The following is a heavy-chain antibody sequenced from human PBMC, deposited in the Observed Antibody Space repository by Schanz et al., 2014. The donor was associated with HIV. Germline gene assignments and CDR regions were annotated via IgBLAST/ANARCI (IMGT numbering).Heavy chain of an antibody. Sequence: QAQLVESGGDLVQPGRSLRLSCAASGFIFSSYGMYWVRQAPGKGLEWVAVVWYDGSKRYYADSVKGRFTISRDNSKNTLYLQMNSLRAEDTAVYYCARDRMTANWKNSMDLWGQGTTVTVSS. J-gene: IGHJ6*02. CDR3: ARDRMTANWKNSMDL. D-gene: IGHD2-21*02. CDR2: VWYDGSKR. V-gene: IGHV3-33*01. CDR1: GFIFSSYG.